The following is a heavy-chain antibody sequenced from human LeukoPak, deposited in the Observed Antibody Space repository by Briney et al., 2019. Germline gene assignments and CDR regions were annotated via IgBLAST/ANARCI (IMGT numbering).Heavy chain of an antibody. D-gene: IGHD3-10*01. J-gene: IGHJ4*02. CDR1: GFTFSSYS. CDR3: ARGGGRGVLFDY. CDR2: ISSSSSYI. V-gene: IGHV3-21*01. Sequence: PGGSLRLSCAASGFTFSSYSMNWVRQAPGKGLEWVSSISSSSSYIYYADSVKGRFTISRDNAKNTLYLQMNSLRAEDTAVYYCARGGGRGVLFDYWGQGALVTVSS.